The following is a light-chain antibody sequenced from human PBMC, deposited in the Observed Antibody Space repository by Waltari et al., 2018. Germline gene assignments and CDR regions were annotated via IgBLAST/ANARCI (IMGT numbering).Light chain of an antibody. CDR2: EDN. V-gene: IGLV6-57*04. CDR1: GGSIASNY. J-gene: IGLJ3*02. CDR3: QSYDITNWV. Sequence: NFMLTQPPPVSESPGKTVTISCTRSGGSIASNYVQWYQQRPGSAPTTVIYEDNLRPSGVPDRFSGSVDSSSNSASLTISGLRTDDEADYYCQSYDITNWVFGGGTKLTVL.